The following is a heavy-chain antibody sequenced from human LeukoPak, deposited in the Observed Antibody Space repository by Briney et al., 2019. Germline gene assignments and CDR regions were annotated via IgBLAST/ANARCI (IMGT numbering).Heavy chain of an antibody. D-gene: IGHD1-20*01. Sequence: RGSLRLSCAASGFTFSSYAMHWVRQAPGKGLEWVAVISYDGSNKYYADSVKGRFTISRDNSKNTLYLQMNSLRAEDTAVYYCARGAFYNWNDGWFDPWGQGTLVTVSS. CDR1: GFTFSSYA. CDR3: ARGAFYNWNDGWFDP. CDR2: ISYDGSNK. V-gene: IGHV3-30-3*01. J-gene: IGHJ5*02.